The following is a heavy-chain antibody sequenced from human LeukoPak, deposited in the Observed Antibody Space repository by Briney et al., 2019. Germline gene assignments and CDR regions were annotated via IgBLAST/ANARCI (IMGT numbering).Heavy chain of an antibody. CDR1: GFTFSSYA. V-gene: IGHV3-30-3*01. Sequence: PGGSLRLSCAASGFTFSSYAMHWVRQAPGKGLEWVAVISYDGSNKYYADSVKGRFTISRDNSKNTLYLQMNSLRAEDTAVYYCARDEEGWFDPWGQGTLVTVSP. CDR3: ARDEEGWFDP. J-gene: IGHJ5*02. CDR2: ISYDGSNK.